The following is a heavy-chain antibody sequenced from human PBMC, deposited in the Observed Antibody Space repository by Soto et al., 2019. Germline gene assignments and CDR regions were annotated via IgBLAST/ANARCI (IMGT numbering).Heavy chain of an antibody. V-gene: IGHV4-31*03. D-gene: IGHD3-9*01. Sequence: QVQLQESGPGLVKPSQTLSLTCTGSGGSINTAGYYWNWVRHSPGKGLEWIGYIFYSGTTYYNPSLESRLTMSLDKSKNHFSLRLSSVTAADTAYYYCARSFYDLSTATGGHWFDPWGHGTLVTVSS. CDR1: GGSINTAGYY. CDR2: IFYSGTT. J-gene: IGHJ5*02. CDR3: ARSFYDLSTATGGHWFDP.